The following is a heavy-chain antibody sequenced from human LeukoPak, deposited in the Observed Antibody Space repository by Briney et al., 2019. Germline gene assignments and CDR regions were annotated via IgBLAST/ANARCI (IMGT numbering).Heavy chain of an antibody. J-gene: IGHJ4*02. D-gene: IGHD3-22*01. CDR1: GYTFTSFY. Sequence: ASVKVSCKASGYTFTSFYMQWVRQAPGQGLEWMGIINPSGGSTNYAQKFQGSVSMTRDTSTSTVYMELSSLRSEDTAMYWCARGYYDSSGYDPGLGYWGQGTLVTVSS. CDR2: INPSGGST. V-gene: IGHV1-46*01. CDR3: ARGYYDSSGYDPGLGY.